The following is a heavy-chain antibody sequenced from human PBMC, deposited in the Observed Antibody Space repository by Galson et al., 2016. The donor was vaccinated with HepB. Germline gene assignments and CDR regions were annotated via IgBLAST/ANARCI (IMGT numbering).Heavy chain of an antibody. J-gene: IGHJ4*02. CDR3: AKAPNPGTTLYPLDY. D-gene: IGHD1-7*01. CDR2: ISYDGSNK. V-gene: IGHV3-30*18. Sequence: SLRLSCAASGFTFSHYGMHWVRQAPGKGLEWVAVISYDGSNKYSTESVKGRFTISIDNSKDTLFLQMNSLRVEDTAVYYCAKAPNPGTTLYPLDYWGQGSLVTVSS. CDR1: GFTFSHYG.